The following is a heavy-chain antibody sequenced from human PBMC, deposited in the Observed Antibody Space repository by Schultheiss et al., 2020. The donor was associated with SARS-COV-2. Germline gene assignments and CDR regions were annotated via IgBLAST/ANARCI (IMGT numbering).Heavy chain of an antibody. CDR1: GGSVSSGSYY. V-gene: IGHV4-61*01. Sequence: SETLSLTCTVSGGSVSSGSYYWSWIRQPPGKGLEWIGYIYYSGSTYYNPSLKSRVTILADRSKNQFSLNLTSVTAADTAVYYCARLGVRGAYYYYYYGMDVWGQGTTVTVSS. CDR2: IYYSGST. CDR3: ARLGVRGAYYYYYYGMDV. J-gene: IGHJ6*02. D-gene: IGHD3-10*01.